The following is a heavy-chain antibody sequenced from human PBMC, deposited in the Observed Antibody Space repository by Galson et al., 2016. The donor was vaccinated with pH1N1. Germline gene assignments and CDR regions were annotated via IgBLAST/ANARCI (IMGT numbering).Heavy chain of an antibody. CDR2: IGGYNGNT. D-gene: IGHD3-22*01. CDR3: AKGTLPGYYDY. J-gene: IGHJ4*02. V-gene: IGHV1-18*01. CDR1: GYMFSTYG. Sequence: SVKVSCKASGYMFSTYGINWVRKAPGQGPEWMGRIGGYNGNTIYAQKFQARISMTIDKSTSTVYMDLRSLRFDDTAVYYCAKGTLPGYYDYWGQGTLVTVPS.